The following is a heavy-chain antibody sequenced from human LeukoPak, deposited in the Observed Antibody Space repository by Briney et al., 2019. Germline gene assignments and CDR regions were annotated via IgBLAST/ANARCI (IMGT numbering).Heavy chain of an antibody. CDR2: IYYSGST. J-gene: IGHJ5*02. CDR3: ALLWFGESNWFDP. Sequence: SETLSLTCTASGGSISSSSYYWGWIRQPPGKGLEWIGNIYYSGSTYYNPSLKSRVTMSVDTSKNQFSLKLRSVTAADTAVYYCALLWFGESNWFDPWGQGTLVTVSS. CDR1: GGSISSSSYY. V-gene: IGHV4-39*01. D-gene: IGHD3-10*01.